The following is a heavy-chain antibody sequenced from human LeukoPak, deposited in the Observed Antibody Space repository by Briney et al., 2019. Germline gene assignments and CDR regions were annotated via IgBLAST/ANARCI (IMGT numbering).Heavy chain of an antibody. CDR3: ARVRRDGYYFDS. V-gene: IGHV3-21*01. D-gene: IGHD5-24*01. CDR2: ISSDSTYT. J-gene: IGHJ4*02. CDR1: GFTLKTFK. Sequence: AGSLRLSCVVSGFTLKTFKMNWVRQAPGQGLEWVSSISSDSTYTSYADSVKGRFTISGDNAKNSMYLQMDSLRAEDTAVYYCARVRRDGYYFDSWGQGTLVTVSS.